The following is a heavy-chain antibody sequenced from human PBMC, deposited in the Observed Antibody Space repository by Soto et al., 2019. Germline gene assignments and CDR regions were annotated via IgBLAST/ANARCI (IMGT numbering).Heavy chain of an antibody. D-gene: IGHD3-3*01. CDR1: GFTFSSYA. CDR3: AKDLGITIFGVDDYYYYGMDV. V-gene: IGHV3-23*01. J-gene: IGHJ6*02. CDR2: ISGSGGST. Sequence: PGGSLRLSCAASGFTFSSYAMSWVRQAPGKGLEWVSAISGSGGSTYYADSVKGRFTISRDNSKNTLYLQMSSLRAEDTAVYYCAKDLGITIFGVDDYYYYGMDVWGQGTTVTVSS.